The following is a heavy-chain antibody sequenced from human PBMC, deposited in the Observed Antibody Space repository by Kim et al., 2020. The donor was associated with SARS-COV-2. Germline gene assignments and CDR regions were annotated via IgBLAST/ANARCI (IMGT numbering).Heavy chain of an antibody. V-gene: IGHV1-46*01. CDR2: INPSGGRT. D-gene: IGHD3-3*01. J-gene: IGHJ3*01. CDR1: GYSFTNYY. Sequence: ASVKVSCKASGYSFTNYYIHWVRQAPGQGLEWMAKINPSGGRTTYAERFQGTVTVTRDSSTSTVYMEVASLTSEDTAVYYCAREGPIGGRSDGFDVWGQG. CDR3: AREGPIGGRSDGFDV.